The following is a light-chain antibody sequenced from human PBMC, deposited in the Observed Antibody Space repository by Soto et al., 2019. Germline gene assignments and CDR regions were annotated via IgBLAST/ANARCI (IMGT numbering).Light chain of an antibody. J-gene: IGLJ2*01. V-gene: IGLV2-8*01. CDR3: FSFAGSTVL. Sequence: QSALTQPPSASGSPGQSVTISCTGTSSDIGAYNYVSWYQQHPGKAPKLMILEVTKRPSGVPDRFSGSKSGNTASLTVSGLHAEDESDYYCFSFAGSTVLFGGGTKLTVL. CDR2: EVT. CDR1: SSDIGAYNY.